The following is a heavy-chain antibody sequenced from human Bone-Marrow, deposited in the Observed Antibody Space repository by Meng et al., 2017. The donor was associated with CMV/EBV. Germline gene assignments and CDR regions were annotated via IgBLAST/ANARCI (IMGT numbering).Heavy chain of an antibody. CDR2: INPNSGNT. CDR3: ARYRPPLSYDDSYGYDY. J-gene: IGHJ4*02. D-gene: IGHD3-22*01. V-gene: IGHV1-2*02. Sequence: ASVKVSCKASGYTFTGYYMHWVRQAPGQGLEWMGWINPNSGNTNYVRKFQGRVTMTRDTSMSTGYMELRRLRYDDTAVYYCARYRPPLSYDDSYGYDYWGQGTLVTVSS. CDR1: GYTFTGYY.